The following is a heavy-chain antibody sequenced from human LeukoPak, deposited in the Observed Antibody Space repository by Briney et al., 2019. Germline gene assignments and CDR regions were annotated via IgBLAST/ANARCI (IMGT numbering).Heavy chain of an antibody. V-gene: IGHV3-66*01. Sequence: GGSLRLSCAASGFTFSNAWMSWVRQAPGKGLEWVSVFYSGGSTYYADSVKGRFTISRDNSKNTLYLQMNSLRAEDTAVYYCARSQHYYGSGSYYRGHYGMDVWGQGTTVTVSS. CDR3: ARSQHYYGSGSYYRGHYGMDV. CDR1: GFTFSNAW. D-gene: IGHD3-10*01. CDR2: FYSGGST. J-gene: IGHJ6*02.